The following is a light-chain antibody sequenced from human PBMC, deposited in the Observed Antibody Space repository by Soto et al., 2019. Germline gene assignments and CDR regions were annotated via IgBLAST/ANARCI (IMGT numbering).Light chain of an antibody. Sequence: DIQMTQSPSSLSASVGDRVTITCRASQDIRNYLAWYQQKPGKIPELLIYAASTFHSGVPSRFSGSGYGTSFTLTITTRQPEDVVTYYCQEYDVVPLTFGGGTKVEIK. CDR2: AAS. CDR1: QDIRNY. V-gene: IGKV1-27*01. J-gene: IGKJ4*01. CDR3: QEYDVVPLT.